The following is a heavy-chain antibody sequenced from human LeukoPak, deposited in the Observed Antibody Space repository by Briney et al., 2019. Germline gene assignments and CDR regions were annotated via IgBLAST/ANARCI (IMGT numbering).Heavy chain of an antibody. Sequence: SETLSLTCTVSGDSISSYYWSWIQQPPGKGLEWIGYVYYSGNTNYNPSLKSPVTISVDTSKNQFSLKLSSMAAADTAVYYCARGYGSGTYSYYYYGMDVWGQGTTVTVSS. CDR2: VYYSGNT. D-gene: IGHD3-10*01. CDR1: GDSISSYY. V-gene: IGHV4-59*01. J-gene: IGHJ6*02. CDR3: ARGYGSGTYSYYYYGMDV.